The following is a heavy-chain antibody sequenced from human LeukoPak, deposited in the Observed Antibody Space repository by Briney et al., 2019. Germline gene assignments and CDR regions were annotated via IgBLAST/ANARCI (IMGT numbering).Heavy chain of an antibody. V-gene: IGHV4-59*01. CDR2: IYYNGIS. J-gene: IGHJ6*02. Sequence: PSETLSLTCTVSGGSISGYYWSWIRQPPGKGLEWIAYIYYNGISNYNPSLKSRVIISVDSSKNQFSLKLTSVTAADTAVYYCARSRITIFGVVIISGYYGMDVWGQGTTVTVSS. CDR1: GGSISGYY. D-gene: IGHD3-3*01. CDR3: ARSRITIFGVVIISGYYGMDV.